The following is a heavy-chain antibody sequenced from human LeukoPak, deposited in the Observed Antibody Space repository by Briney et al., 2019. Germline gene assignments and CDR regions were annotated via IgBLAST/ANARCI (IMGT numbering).Heavy chain of an antibody. CDR2: IIPIFGTA. CDR3: ARDQPRDYVWRTLYYMDV. D-gene: IGHD3-16*01. Sequence: GASVKVSCKASGGTFSSYAISWVRQAPGQGLEWMGRIIPIFGTANYAQKFQGRVTITTDESTSTAYMELSSLRSEDTAVYYCARDQPRDYVWRTLYYMDVWGKGSTVTVSS. J-gene: IGHJ6*03. V-gene: IGHV1-69*05. CDR1: GGTFSSYA.